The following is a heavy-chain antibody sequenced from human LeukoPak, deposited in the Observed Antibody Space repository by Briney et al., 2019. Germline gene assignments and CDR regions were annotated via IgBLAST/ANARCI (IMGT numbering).Heavy chain of an antibody. CDR3: ARAGGGFSVSVPAAVFGTHFFDY. D-gene: IGHD2-2*01. V-gene: IGHV1-46*01. Sequence: ASVKVSCKASGYTFTSYYMHWVRQAPGQGLEWMGLINPSGGSTSYAQKFQGRVTMTRDTSTSTVYMELSSLRSEDTAVYYCARAGGGFSVSVPAAVFGTHFFDYWGQGTLVTVSS. CDR2: INPSGGST. J-gene: IGHJ4*02. CDR1: GYTFTSYY.